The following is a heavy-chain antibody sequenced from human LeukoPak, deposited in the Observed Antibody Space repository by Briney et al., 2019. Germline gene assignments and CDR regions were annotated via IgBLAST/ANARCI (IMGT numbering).Heavy chain of an antibody. J-gene: IGHJ4*02. V-gene: IGHV4-59*08. CDR3: ARNDAKMVTVDY. CDR1: GGSISDYY. CDR2: VYYSGST. D-gene: IGHD2-21*02. Sequence: PSETLSLTCTVSGGSISDYYWSWIRQPPGKGLEWIGYVYYSGSTSYNPSLKSRVTISVDTSKNQFSLKVSSVTAADTAVYYCARNDAKMVTVDYWGQGTLVTVSS.